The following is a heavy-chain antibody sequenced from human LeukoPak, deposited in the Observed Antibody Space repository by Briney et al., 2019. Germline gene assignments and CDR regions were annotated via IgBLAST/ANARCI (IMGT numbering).Heavy chain of an antibody. CDR1: GYTFTDY. J-gene: IGHJ4*02. Sequence: ASVKVSCKASGYTFTDYMHWVRQAPGQGFEWMGWINPNDGDTNYAQKFQGRVTMSRDTSISTAHMEVSRLRSDDTAVYYCARANFLYCSSTTCLFDYWGQGTLVTVSS. CDR2: INPNDGDT. V-gene: IGHV1-2*02. CDR3: ARANFLYCSSTTCLFDY. D-gene: IGHD2-2*01.